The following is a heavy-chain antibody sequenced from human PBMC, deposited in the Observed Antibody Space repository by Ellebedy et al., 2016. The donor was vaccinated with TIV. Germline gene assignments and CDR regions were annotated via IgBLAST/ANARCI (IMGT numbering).Heavy chain of an antibody. D-gene: IGHD3-3*01. CDR1: GGSISAYY. J-gene: IGHJ4*02. Sequence: MPSETLSLTCTVSGGSISAYYWSWIRQPPGKGLEWIGYVYYTGTTNSNPSLKSRVTQLLDTSRNQFSLNLTSVTAADTAIYYCARCRSGPNRVIDYWGQGILVTVSS. CDR2: VYYTGTT. CDR3: ARCRSGPNRVIDY. V-gene: IGHV4-59*08.